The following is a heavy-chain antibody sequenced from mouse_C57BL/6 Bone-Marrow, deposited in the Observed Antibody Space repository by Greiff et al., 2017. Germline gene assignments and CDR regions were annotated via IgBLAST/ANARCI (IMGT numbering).Heavy chain of an antibody. CDR3: ARRIFITTVVATGAMDY. CDR1: GYAFTNYL. D-gene: IGHD1-1*01. J-gene: IGHJ4*01. V-gene: IGHV1-54*01. Sequence: VQLQQSGAELVRPGTSVKVSCKASGYAFTNYLIEWVKQRPGQGLEWIGVINPGSGGTNYNEKFKGKATLTADKSSSTAYMQLSSLTSEDSAVYFCARRIFITTVVATGAMDYWGQGTSVTVSS. CDR2: INPGSGGT.